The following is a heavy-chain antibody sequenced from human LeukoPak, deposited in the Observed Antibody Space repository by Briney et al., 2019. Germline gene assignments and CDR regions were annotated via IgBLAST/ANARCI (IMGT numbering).Heavy chain of an antibody. V-gene: IGHV3-30*03. D-gene: IGHD5-24*01. CDR3: ARGWGERWLQGLFDY. Sequence: SGGSLRLSCTGSGFRFSDYGIHWVRLVPGKGLEWVAVISFDGKIETYADSVKGRFTISRDNAKNSLYLQMNSLRAEDTAVYYCARGWGERWLQGLFDYWGQGTLVTVSS. J-gene: IGHJ4*02. CDR2: ISFDGKIE. CDR1: GFRFSDYG.